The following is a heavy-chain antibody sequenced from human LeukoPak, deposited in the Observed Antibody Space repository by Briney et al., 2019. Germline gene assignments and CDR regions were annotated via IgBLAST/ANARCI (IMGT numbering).Heavy chain of an antibody. V-gene: IGHV4-4*07. D-gene: IGHD6-19*01. Sequence: SEALSLTCTVSGGSISSYYWSWIRQPAGKGLEGIGRIYTRGSTNYNPSLKRRVTISVDKSKNQFSLKLSSVTAADTAVYYCARALGDSPIAVAGYYFDYWGQGTLVTVSS. J-gene: IGHJ4*02. CDR1: GGSISSYY. CDR2: IYTRGST. CDR3: ARALGDSPIAVAGYYFDY.